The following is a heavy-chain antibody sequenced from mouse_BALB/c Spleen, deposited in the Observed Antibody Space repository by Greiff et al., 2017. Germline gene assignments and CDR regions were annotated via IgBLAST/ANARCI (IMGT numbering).Heavy chain of an antibody. J-gene: IGHJ1*01. V-gene: IGHV1-9*01. CDR2: ILPGSGST. CDR3: ARGEVRQDWYFDV. Sequence: QVQLKQSGAELMKPGASVKISCKATGYTFSSYWIEWVKQRPGHGLEWIAEILPGSGSTNYNEKFKGKATFTADTSSNTAYMQLSSLTSEDSAVYYCARGEVRQDWYFDVWGAGTTVTVSS. D-gene: IGHD2-14*01. CDR1: GYTFSSYW.